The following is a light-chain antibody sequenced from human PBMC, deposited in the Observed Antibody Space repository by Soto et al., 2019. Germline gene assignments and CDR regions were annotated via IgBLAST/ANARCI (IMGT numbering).Light chain of an antibody. V-gene: IGKV3-11*01. CDR2: DAV. CDR3: QHRSNWPRLT. J-gene: IGKJ4*01. Sequence: EIALTQSPATLSLSPGERATLSCRASQSVSSFLVWYQQKPGQAPRLLIYDAVNRVTGIPARFSGSGSGTDFTLTISSLEPEDFAVYYCQHRSNWPRLTFGGGTKVELK. CDR1: QSVSSF.